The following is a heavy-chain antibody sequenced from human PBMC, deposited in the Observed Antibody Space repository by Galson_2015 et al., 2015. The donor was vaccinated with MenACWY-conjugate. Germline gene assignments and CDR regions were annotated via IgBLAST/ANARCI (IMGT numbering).Heavy chain of an antibody. D-gene: IGHD1-26*01. Sequence: VWVSRIDNDGSRTNYADSVKGRFTISRDNAKNTLYLQMNSLRAEDTAVYYCARLGGNYRTTSHFDYWGQGTLVTVSS. CDR2: IDNDGSRT. J-gene: IGHJ4*02. V-gene: IGHV3-74*01. CDR3: ARLGGNYRTTSHFDY.